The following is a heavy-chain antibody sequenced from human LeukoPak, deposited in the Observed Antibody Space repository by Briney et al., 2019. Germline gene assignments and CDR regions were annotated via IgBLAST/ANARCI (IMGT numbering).Heavy chain of an antibody. CDR2: IYYSGST. V-gene: IGHV4-39*07. CDR3: ARDRSEGATEPFFDY. Sequence: PSETLSLTCTVSGGSISSSSYYWGWIRQPPGKGLEWIGSIYYSGSTYYNPSLKRRVTISVDTSKNQFSLKLSSVTAADTAVYYCARDRSEGATEPFFDYWGQGTLVTVSS. CDR1: GGSISSSSYY. D-gene: IGHD1-26*01. J-gene: IGHJ4*02.